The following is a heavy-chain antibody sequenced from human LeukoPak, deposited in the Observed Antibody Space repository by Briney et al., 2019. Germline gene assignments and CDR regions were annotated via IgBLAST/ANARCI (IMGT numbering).Heavy chain of an antibody. CDR2: IYYSGST. Sequence: SETLSLTCTVSGGSVSSGSYYWSWIRQPPGKGLEWIGYIYYSGSTNYNPSLKSRVTISVDTSKNQFSLKLSSVTAADTAVYYCAREDGAVAGSGPIDYWGQGNLVTVSS. V-gene: IGHV4-61*01. CDR1: GGSVSSGSYY. J-gene: IGHJ4*02. CDR3: AREDGAVAGSGPIDY. D-gene: IGHD6-19*01.